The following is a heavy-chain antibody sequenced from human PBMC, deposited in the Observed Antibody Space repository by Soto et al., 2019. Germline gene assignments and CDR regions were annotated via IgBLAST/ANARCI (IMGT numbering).Heavy chain of an antibody. CDR3: ARHGVGDILTGYSNWFDP. CDR2: IYYSGST. D-gene: IGHD3-9*01. Sequence: SETLSLTCTVSGGSISSYYWSWIRQPPGKGLEWIGYIYYSGSTNYNPSLKSRVTISVDTSKNQFSLKLSSVTAADTAVYYCARHGVGDILTGYSNWFDPWGQGTLVTVSS. CDR1: GGSISSYY. J-gene: IGHJ5*02. V-gene: IGHV4-59*08.